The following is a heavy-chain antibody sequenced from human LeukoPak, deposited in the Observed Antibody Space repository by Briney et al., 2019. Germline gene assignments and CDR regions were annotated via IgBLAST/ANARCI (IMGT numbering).Heavy chain of an antibody. Sequence: QTGGSLRLSCAASGFTFSSYWMSWVRQAPGKGLEWVANIKQDGSEKYYVDSVKGRFTISRDNAKNSLYLQMNSLRAEDTAVYYCARDGSSGWYYYFDYWGQGTLVTVSS. CDR2: IKQDGSEK. CDR1: GFTFSSYW. CDR3: ARDGSSGWYYYFDY. J-gene: IGHJ4*02. D-gene: IGHD6-19*01. V-gene: IGHV3-7*01.